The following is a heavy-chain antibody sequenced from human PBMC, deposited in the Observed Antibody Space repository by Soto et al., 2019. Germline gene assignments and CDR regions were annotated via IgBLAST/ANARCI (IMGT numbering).Heavy chain of an antibody. CDR3: AKAEENYDFWSGYYHNWFDP. J-gene: IGHJ5*02. V-gene: IGHV3-23*01. Sequence: GGSLRLSFSASGFTFISYAMSWVRQAPGKGLEWVSAISGSGGSTYYADSVKGRFTISRDNSKNTLYLQMNSLRAEDTAVYYCAKAEENYDFWSGYYHNWFDPWGQGTLVTVSS. CDR1: GFTFISYA. D-gene: IGHD3-3*01. CDR2: ISGSGGST.